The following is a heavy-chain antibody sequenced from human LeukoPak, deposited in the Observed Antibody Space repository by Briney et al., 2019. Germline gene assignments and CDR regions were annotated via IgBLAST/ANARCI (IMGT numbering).Heavy chain of an antibody. CDR2: INSDGSST. J-gene: IGHJ5*02. CDR1: GXTFSNYW. CDR3: AREAYGALT. D-gene: IGHD4-17*01. V-gene: IGHV3-74*01. Sequence: GGSLRLSCAASGXTFSNYWMHWVRQAPGKGLVWVSRINSDGSSTTYADSVKGRFTISRDNAKNTLYLQMNSLRAEDTAVYYCAREAYGALTWGQGTLVTVSS.